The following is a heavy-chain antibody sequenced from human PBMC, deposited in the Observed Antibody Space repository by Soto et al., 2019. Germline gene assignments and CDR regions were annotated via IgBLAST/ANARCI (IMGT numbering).Heavy chain of an antibody. Sequence: QPGGSLRLSSVASRFSFSSYEMSWVRQAAGQGLEWVSRVSLTGNRTNYAGSVKGRFTVSRDNFKNTLYLEMDSLRPEDTAIYYCARGGGYCTPTSCAIDSWGRGTPVTVSS. J-gene: IGHJ4*02. D-gene: IGHD2-8*01. V-gene: IGHV3-23*01. CDR3: ARGGGYCTPTSCAIDS. CDR2: VSLTGNRT. CDR1: RFSFSSYE.